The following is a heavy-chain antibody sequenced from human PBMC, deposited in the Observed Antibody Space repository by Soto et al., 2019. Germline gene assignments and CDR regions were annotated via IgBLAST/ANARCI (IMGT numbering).Heavy chain of an antibody. D-gene: IGHD4-17*01. V-gene: IGHV4-59*08. CDR1: GGSVSSYF. CDR3: ARTIRSGDGWYFDL. Sequence: QVQLQEAGPGLVKPSETLSLTCTVSGGSVSSYFCSWIRQPPGKGLEWIGYIYYIGNTNYNPSLNSRVTISVDSSKNHCSLELSSVTAADTAAYYCARTIRSGDGWYFDLWGRGTLVTVSS. J-gene: IGHJ2*01. CDR2: IYYIGNT.